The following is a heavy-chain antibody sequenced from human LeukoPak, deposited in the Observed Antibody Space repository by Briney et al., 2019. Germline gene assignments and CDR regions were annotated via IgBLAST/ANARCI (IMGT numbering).Heavy chain of an antibody. D-gene: IGHD2-15*01. CDR2: IYYSGST. CDR1: GPSFSGYS. Sequence: ASQSLSLTCVVDGPSFSGYSWSWIRHPDGKGLEWIGYIYYSGSTTYNTYLKSRVTISVATSKTQFSLKLSSVTAADTAVYYCARGSGYGTSYYYYGMDVWGQGTTVTVSS. J-gene: IGHJ6*02. V-gene: IGHV4-59*01. CDR3: ARGSGYGTSYYYYGMDV.